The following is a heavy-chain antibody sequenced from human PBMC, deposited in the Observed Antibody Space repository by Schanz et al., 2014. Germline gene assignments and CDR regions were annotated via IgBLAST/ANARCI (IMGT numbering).Heavy chain of an antibody. D-gene: IGHD3-9*01. V-gene: IGHV3-21*01. CDR1: EFTFSSYK. J-gene: IGHJ4*02. CDR3: ARDSRPNYDFLTAYYSIDY. CDR2: ISSSGSYI. Sequence: EGQLAESGGGLVQPGGSLRLSCEASEFTFSSYKMNWVRQAPGKGLEWVSSISSSGSYIHYADSVKGRFTISRGNAKNTLYLQMNSLRAEDTAVYYCARDSRPNYDFLTAYYSIDYWGQGTLVTVSS.